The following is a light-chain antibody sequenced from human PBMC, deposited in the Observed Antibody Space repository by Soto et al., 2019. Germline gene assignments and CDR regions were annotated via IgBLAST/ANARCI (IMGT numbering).Light chain of an antibody. CDR1: QSVSSY. J-gene: IGKJ5*01. CDR2: DAS. CDR3: QQYGTSHIT. Sequence: EIVLTQSPATLSLSPGERATLSCRASQSVSSYLAWYQQKHGQAPRLLIYDASNRATGIPARFSGSGSGTDFSLTISRLEPEDFAVYYCQQYGTSHITFGQGTRLEIK. V-gene: IGKV3-11*01.